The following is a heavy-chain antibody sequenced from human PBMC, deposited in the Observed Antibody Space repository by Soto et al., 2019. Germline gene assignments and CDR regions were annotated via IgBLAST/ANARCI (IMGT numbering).Heavy chain of an antibody. CDR2: IYYSGST. Sequence: SETLSLTCTVSGGSISSSSYYWGWIRQPPGKGLEWIGSIYYSGSTYYNPSLKSRVTISVDTSKNQFSLKLSSVTAADTAVYYCASLVVVAATIFDYWGQGTLVTVSS. V-gene: IGHV4-39*01. J-gene: IGHJ4*02. CDR1: GGSISSSSYY. D-gene: IGHD2-15*01. CDR3: ASLVVVAATIFDY.